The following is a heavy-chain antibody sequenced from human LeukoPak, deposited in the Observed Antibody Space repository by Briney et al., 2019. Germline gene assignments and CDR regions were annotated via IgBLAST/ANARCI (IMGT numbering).Heavy chain of an antibody. J-gene: IGHJ6*03. CDR1: GGSFSGYY. D-gene: IGHD2-15*01. CDR2: INHSGST. CDR3: ARVSRYCSGGSCSHYYMDV. V-gene: IGHV4-34*01. Sequence: SETLSLTCAVYGGSFSGYYWSWIRQPPGKGLEWIGEINHSGSTNYNPSLKSRVTISVDTSKNQFSLKLSSVTAADTAVYYCARVSRYCSGGSCSHYYMDVWGKGTTVTVSS.